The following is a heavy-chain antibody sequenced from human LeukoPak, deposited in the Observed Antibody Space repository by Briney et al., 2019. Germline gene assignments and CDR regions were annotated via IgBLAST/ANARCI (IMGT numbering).Heavy chain of an antibody. V-gene: IGHV1-2*06. Sequence: ASVKVYCKASGYIFTDYRLHWVRQAPGQGLEWIGRISPKSGDTNYAQKFQGRVTMTSDTSITTAYMELRRLKSDDTAFYFCATEDSRSGSYYDPWGQGTLVTVSS. CDR3: ATEDSRSGSYYDP. CDR2: ISPKSGDT. D-gene: IGHD1-26*01. CDR1: GYIFTDYR. J-gene: IGHJ5*02.